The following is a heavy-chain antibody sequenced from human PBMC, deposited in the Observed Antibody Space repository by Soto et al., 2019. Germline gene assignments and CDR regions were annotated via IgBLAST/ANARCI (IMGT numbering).Heavy chain of an antibody. V-gene: IGHV3-23*01. CDR3: AKDRPSVIVLRIPTSLVY. CDR2: VSGGGAT. CDR1: GFTFSSYA. Sequence: PGGSLRLSCAASGFTFSSYAMSWVRQAPGKGLEWVSVVSGGGATYYADSVKGRFTISRDNSKNTLYLQTNSLRVEDTAVYYCAKDRPSVIVLRIPTSLVYWDQGLLVTVSS. J-gene: IGHJ4*02. D-gene: IGHD2-8*02.